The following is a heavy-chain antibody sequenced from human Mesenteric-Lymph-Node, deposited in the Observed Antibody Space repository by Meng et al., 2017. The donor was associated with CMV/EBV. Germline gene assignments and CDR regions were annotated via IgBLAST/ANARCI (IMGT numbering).Heavy chain of an antibody. Sequence: GGSLRLSCAASGFTVSSNYMNWVRQAPGKGLEWVSIIYNSGSTYYADSVKGRFTIFRDNSKNTLFLQMNSLRADDTAVYYCTRDNWKSGYYFGMDVWGQGTPVTVSS. J-gene: IGHJ6*02. CDR1: GFTVSSNY. D-gene: IGHD1-20*01. CDR3: TRDNWKSGYYFGMDV. V-gene: IGHV3-53*01. CDR2: IYNSGST.